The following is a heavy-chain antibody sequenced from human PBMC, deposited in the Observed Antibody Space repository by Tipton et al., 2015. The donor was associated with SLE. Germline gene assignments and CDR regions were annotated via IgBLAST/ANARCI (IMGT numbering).Heavy chain of an antibody. D-gene: IGHD2-2*01. Sequence: TLSLTCAVYGGSFSGYYWSWIRQPPGKGLEWIGEINHSGSTNYNPSLKSRVTISVDTSKNQFSLKLSSVTAADTAVYYCVREVPGATSYYYYMDGWGKGTTVTISS. V-gene: IGHV4-34*01. CDR2: INHSGST. CDR3: VREVPGATSYYYYMDG. CDR1: GGSFSGYY. J-gene: IGHJ6*03.